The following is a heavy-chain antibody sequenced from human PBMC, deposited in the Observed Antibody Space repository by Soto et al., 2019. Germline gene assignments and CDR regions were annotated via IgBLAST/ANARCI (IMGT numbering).Heavy chain of an antibody. Sequence: SETLSLTCTVSGGSVSSGRYYWSWIRQPPGKGLEWIGYIYNSGSTKYNPSRKSRVTISIDTSKNRFSLKLTSVTSADTAVYYCATSGDSSSSHYYYGMDVWGQGTTVTISS. CDR3: ATSGDSSSSHYYYGMDV. J-gene: IGHJ6*02. CDR1: GGSVSSGRYY. D-gene: IGHD6-13*01. V-gene: IGHV4-61*01. CDR2: IYNSGST.